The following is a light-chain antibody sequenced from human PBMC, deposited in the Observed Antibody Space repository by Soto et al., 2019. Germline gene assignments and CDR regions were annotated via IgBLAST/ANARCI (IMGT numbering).Light chain of an antibody. CDR3: ETYGSSPRT. J-gene: IGKJ3*01. CDR1: QSVAGMS. CDR2: GIS. V-gene: IGKV3-20*01. Sequence: EIVLTQSPGTLSLSPGERTTLSCRASQSVAGMSLAWYHHKPGQAPRLLIYGISTRATGIPGRFNGSWAATDFSINISGMENEDFGVYYCETYGSSPRTFGPGTRV.